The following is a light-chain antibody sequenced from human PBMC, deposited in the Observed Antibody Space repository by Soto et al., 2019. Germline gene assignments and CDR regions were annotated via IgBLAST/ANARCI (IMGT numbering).Light chain of an antibody. CDR3: SSYAGSNNLV. J-gene: IGLJ2*01. Sequence: QSVLTQPPSASGSPGQSVTISCTGTSSDVGGYNYVSWYQQHPGKAPQLVIYEVSKRPSGVPDRFSGSKSGNTASLTVSGLPAEDEADYYCSSYAGSNNLVFGGGTKVTVL. V-gene: IGLV2-8*01. CDR2: EVS. CDR1: SSDVGGYNY.